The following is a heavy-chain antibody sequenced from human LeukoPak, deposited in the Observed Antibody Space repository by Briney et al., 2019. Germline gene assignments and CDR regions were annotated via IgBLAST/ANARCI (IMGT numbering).Heavy chain of an antibody. CDR3: ARLRDYVWGNYRYFDY. CDR2: INHSGST. Sequence: SETLSLTCAVYGGSFSGYYWSWIRQPPGKGLEWIGEINHSGSTNYNPSLKSRVTISVDTSKNQFSLKLSSVTAADTAVYYCARLRDYVWGNYRYFDYWGQGTLVTVSS. V-gene: IGHV4-34*01. CDR1: GGSFSGYY. D-gene: IGHD3-16*02. J-gene: IGHJ4*02.